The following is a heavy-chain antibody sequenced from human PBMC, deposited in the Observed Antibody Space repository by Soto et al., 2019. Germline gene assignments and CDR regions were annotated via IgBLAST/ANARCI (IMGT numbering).Heavy chain of an antibody. D-gene: IGHD2-21*01. V-gene: IGHV1-3*01. J-gene: IGHJ4*02. Sequence: ASVKVSCKASGYSFTSNNIQWVRQAPGQSLEWMGWINADNGNTKYSQRFQGRVTITRDTSASTAYMELSSLRSEDTAVYYCARVDCGSEGCYLIDFWGQGTLVTSPQ. CDR2: INADNGNT. CDR3: ARVDCGSEGCYLIDF. CDR1: GYSFTSNN.